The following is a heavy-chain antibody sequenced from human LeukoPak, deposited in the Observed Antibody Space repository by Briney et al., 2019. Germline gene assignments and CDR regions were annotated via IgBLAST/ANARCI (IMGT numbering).Heavy chain of an antibody. V-gene: IGHV3-48*01. Sequence: GGSLRLSCAASGFTVSSNYMSWVRQAPGKGLEWVSYISSSSSTIYYADSVKGRFTISRDNAKNSLYLQMNSLRAEDTAVYYCARSTYYYDSSGFDAFDIWGQGTMVTVSS. CDR1: GFTVSSNY. CDR3: ARSTYYYDSSGFDAFDI. D-gene: IGHD3-22*01. CDR2: ISSSSSTI. J-gene: IGHJ3*02.